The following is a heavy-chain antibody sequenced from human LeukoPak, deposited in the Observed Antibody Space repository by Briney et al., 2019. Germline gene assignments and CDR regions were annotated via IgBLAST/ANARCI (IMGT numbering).Heavy chain of an antibody. V-gene: IGHV2-5*01. J-gene: IGHJ6*02. Sequence: SGPTLVNPTQTLTLTCTFSGFSLSTSGVGVGWIRQPPQKALERLALIYWNDDKRYSPFLKSRLTITKATSKNQVVLTMTNMDPVDTAPYYCAHSQYSSSWTPDPDYYGMDVWGQGTTVTVSS. CDR2: IYWNDDK. CDR3: AHSQYSSSWTPDPDYYGMDV. D-gene: IGHD6-13*01. CDR1: GFSLSTSGVG.